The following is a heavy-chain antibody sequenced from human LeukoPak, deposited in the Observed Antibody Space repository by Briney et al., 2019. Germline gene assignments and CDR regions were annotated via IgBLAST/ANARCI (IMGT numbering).Heavy chain of an antibody. Sequence: GGSPRLSCAASGFTFSSYGMHWVRQAPGKGLEWVAVIWYDGSNKYYADSVKGRFTISRDNSKNALYLQMNSLRAEDTAVYYCASNYGYYYYGMDVWGQGTTVTVSS. CDR2: IWYDGSNK. D-gene: IGHD4-11*01. V-gene: IGHV3-33*01. J-gene: IGHJ6*02. CDR1: GFTFSSYG. CDR3: ASNYGYYYYGMDV.